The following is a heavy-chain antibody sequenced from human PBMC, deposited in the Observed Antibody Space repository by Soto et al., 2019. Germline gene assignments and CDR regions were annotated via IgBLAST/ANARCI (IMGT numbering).Heavy chain of an antibody. D-gene: IGHD4-4*01. Sequence: VQLLESGGGLVQPGGSLRLSCAASGFTFSSHAMSWVRQAPGKGLEWVSRMRGSGDNTYNADSVKGRFTVSRDNSRNTLYLQMNSLRVEDTAVYYCAKGYYTNYNWFDPWGQGTLVTVSS. CDR1: GFTFSSHA. CDR2: MRGSGDNT. V-gene: IGHV3-23*01. J-gene: IGHJ5*02. CDR3: AKGYYTNYNWFDP.